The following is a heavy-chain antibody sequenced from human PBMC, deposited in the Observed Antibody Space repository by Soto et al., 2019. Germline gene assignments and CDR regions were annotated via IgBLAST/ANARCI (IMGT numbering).Heavy chain of an antibody. CDR1: GFTFSSYG. CDR3: ASSRGENPFQH. V-gene: IGHV3-33*01. CDR2: IWYDGSNK. J-gene: IGHJ1*01. Sequence: PGGFLRLSCAASGFTFSSYGMHWVRQAPGKGLEWVAVIWYDGSNKYYADSVKGRFTISRDNSKNTLYLQMNSLRAEDTAVYYCASSRGENPFQHWGQGTLVTVSS. D-gene: IGHD3-10*01.